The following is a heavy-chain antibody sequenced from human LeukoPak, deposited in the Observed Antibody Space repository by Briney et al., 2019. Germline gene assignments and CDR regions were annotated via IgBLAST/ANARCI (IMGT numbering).Heavy chain of an antibody. Sequence: PSETLSLTCTVSGRSISSYYWSWIRQPPGKGLEWIGYIYYSGSTNYTPSLKSLVTISVDTSKNQFSLKLSSVTAADTAVYYCARDQDSSGYYYGFDPWGQGTLVTVSS. V-gene: IGHV4-59*01. CDR2: IYYSGST. D-gene: IGHD3-22*01. J-gene: IGHJ5*02. CDR3: ARDQDSSGYYYGFDP. CDR1: GRSISSYY.